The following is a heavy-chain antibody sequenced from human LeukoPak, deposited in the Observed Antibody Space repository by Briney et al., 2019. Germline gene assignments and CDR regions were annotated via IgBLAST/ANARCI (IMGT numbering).Heavy chain of an antibody. Sequence: SETLSLTCTVSGGSISSYYWSWIRQPAGKGLEWIGRIYTSGSTNYNPSLKSRVPMSVETSKKQSSLKLSSLTAADTAVYYCARDSSGSKALDYWGQGTLVTVSS. CDR3: ARDSSGSKALDY. J-gene: IGHJ4*02. D-gene: IGHD3-22*01. V-gene: IGHV4-4*07. CDR1: GGSISSYY. CDR2: IYTSGST.